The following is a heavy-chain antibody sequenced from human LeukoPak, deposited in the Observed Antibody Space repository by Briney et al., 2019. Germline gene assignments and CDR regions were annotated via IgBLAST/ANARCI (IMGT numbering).Heavy chain of an antibody. CDR1: GFIFSSYS. CDR2: ISSTGTYI. J-gene: IGHJ6*03. D-gene: IGHD2-21*01. CDR3: ARDPMYCGGDCYSDRFYYYYYYMDV. Sequence: GGSLRLSCAASGFIFSSYSMTWVRQAPGKGLEWVSSISSTGTYIYYADSVKGRFTISRDNAKSSLFLQMDSLRAEDTAVYYCARDPMYCGGDCYSDRFYYYYYYMDVWGKGTTVTVSS. V-gene: IGHV3-21*01.